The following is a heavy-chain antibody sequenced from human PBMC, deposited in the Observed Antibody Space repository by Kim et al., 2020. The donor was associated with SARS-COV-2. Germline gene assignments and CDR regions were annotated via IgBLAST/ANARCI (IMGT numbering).Heavy chain of an antibody. J-gene: IGHJ4*02. CDR2: IYHTGST. CDR1: GGSITGYY. CDR3: ARTNYDSSVYYSSLDS. V-gene: IGHV4-59*01. Sequence: SETLSLTCTVSGGSITGYYWSWIRQSPGKGLVWIGYIYHTGSTDYNPSLRSRVTISVDTSKNHFSLKLTSVTAADTAVYYCARTNYDSSVYYSSLDSWGQGTLVTVSS. D-gene: IGHD3-22*01.